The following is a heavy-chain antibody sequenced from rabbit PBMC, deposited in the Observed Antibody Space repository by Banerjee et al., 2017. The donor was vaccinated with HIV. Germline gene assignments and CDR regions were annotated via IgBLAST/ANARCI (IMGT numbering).Heavy chain of an antibody. J-gene: IGHJ3*01. CDR3: ARDMGTIRMAIVSDL. Sequence: QSLEESGGGLVQPEGSLTLTCTASGFDFSTRYYMCWVRQAPGKGLEWIACIDTGSGGYTYYASWAKGRFTISKTSSTTVTLQMTSLTAADTATYFCARDMGTIRMAIVSDLWGQGTLVTVS. D-gene: IGHD3-1*01. CDR2: IDTGSGGYT. CDR1: GFDFSTRYY. V-gene: IGHV1S40*01.